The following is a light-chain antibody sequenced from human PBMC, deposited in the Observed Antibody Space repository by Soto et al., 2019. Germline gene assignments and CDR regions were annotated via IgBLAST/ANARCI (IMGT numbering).Light chain of an antibody. CDR3: QQRSNWPPRLT. J-gene: IGKJ4*01. V-gene: IGKV3-11*01. CDR1: QSVSSY. CDR2: DAS. Sequence: EIVLTQSPATLSLSPGEKATLSCRASQSVSSYLAWYQQKPGQAPRLLIYDASNRATGTPARFSGSGSGTDFTLTISSREPEDFAVYYWQQRSNWPPRLTYGGGTKVEIK.